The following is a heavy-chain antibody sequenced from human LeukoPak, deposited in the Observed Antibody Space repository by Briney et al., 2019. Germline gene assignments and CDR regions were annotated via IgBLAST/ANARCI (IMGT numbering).Heavy chain of an antibody. Sequence: GGSLRLSCAASGFTVSSNYMSWVRQAPGKGLEWVSVIYSGGSTNYADSVKGRFTIPRDNSKNTLYLQMNSLRVEDTAVYYCARDFGIAAAGTVNWGQGTLVSVST. CDR1: GFTVSSNY. V-gene: IGHV3-53*01. CDR3: ARDFGIAAAGTVN. D-gene: IGHD6-13*01. J-gene: IGHJ4*02. CDR2: IYSGGST.